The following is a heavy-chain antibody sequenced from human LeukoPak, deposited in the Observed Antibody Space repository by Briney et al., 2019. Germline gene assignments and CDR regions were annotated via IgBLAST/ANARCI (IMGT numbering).Heavy chain of an antibody. CDR1: GYTFTSYD. J-gene: IGHJ4*02. CDR3: ARGNPPGYYYDSSAPGFGD. D-gene: IGHD3-22*01. Sequence: ASVKVSCKASGYTFTSYDINWVRQAAGQGLEWMGWMNPNSGNTGYARKFQGRVTMTRNTSISTAYMELSSLRSEDTAVYYCARGNPPGYYYDSSAPGFGDWGQGTLVTVSS. V-gene: IGHV1-8*01. CDR2: MNPNSGNT.